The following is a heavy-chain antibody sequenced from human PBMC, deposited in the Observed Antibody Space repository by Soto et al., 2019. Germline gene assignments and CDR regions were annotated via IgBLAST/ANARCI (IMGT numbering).Heavy chain of an antibody. CDR1: GLTLTNVF. V-gene: IGHV3-15*07. J-gene: IGHJ4*02. Sequence: EVQLVESGGGLVKPGASLRLSCAASGLTLTNVFMNWVRQAPGKGLEWVGRIKSKTDGGTTDYAAPVRGRFTISRDDSKNTLYLQMNSLKTEDTAVYYCSYGADYYFDYWGQGTLVTVSS. CDR2: IKSKTDGGTT. CDR3: SYGADYYFDY. D-gene: IGHD4-17*01.